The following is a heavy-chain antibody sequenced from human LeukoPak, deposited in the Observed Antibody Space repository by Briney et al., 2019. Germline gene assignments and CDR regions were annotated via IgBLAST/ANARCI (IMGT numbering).Heavy chain of an antibody. CDR2: IRYDGSNK. J-gene: IGHJ6*03. Sequence: GGSLRLSCAASGFTFSSYGMHWVRQAPGKGLEWVAFIRYDGSNKYYADSVKGRFTISRGNSKNTLYLQMNSLRAEDTAVYYCAKVGATILYYYYMDVWGKGTTVTVSS. CDR1: GFTFSSYG. D-gene: IGHD1-26*01. V-gene: IGHV3-30*02. CDR3: AKVGATILYYYYMDV.